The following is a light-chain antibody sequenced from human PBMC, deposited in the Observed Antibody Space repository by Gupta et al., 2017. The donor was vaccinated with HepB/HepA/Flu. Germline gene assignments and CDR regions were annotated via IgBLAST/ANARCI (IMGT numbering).Light chain of an antibody. CDR2: STN. CDR1: SGSVSTNSY. J-gene: IGLJ3*02. Sequence: QTVVTQEPSLSVSPGGTVTLTCGLNSGSVSTNSYSSWYQQTPGQPPRTLIYSTNTRSSGVPDRFSGSILGNKAALTITGAQADDESDYYCVLYMGSGIWVFGGGTKLTVL. CDR3: VLYMGSGIWV. V-gene: IGLV8-61*01.